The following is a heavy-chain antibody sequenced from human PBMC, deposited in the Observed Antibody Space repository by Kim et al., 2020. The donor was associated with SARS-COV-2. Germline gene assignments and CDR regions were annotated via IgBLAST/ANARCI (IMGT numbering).Heavy chain of an antibody. CDR3: ARGISSGHTYGYDY. D-gene: IGHD5-18*01. Sequence: SETLSLTCTVSGGSISSGDFYWSWIRQPPGKGLEWIGYIYYSGSTYYNPSLKSRVTISLDTSKNQFSLNLSSVTAADTAVYYCARGISSGHTYGYDYWG. CDR2: IYYSGST. J-gene: IGHJ4*01. V-gene: IGHV4-30-4*01. CDR1: GGSISSGDFY.